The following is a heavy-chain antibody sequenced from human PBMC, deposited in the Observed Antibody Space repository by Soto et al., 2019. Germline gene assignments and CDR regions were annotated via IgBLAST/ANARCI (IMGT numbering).Heavy chain of an antibody. CDR1: SGCVYSRSYH. Sequence: PSELMSHPCTASSGCVYSRSYHWVWIRQTPGKGLEWIGSIYYSGSTYYNPSLKSRVTISVDTSKNQFSLKLSSVTAADTAVYYCASFITMVRGVIIKGSPYMDTCGEGIMVTV. J-gene: IGHJ6*03. CDR3: ASFITMVRGVIIKGSPYMDT. V-gene: IGHV4-39*01. D-gene: IGHD3-10*01. CDR2: IYYSGST.